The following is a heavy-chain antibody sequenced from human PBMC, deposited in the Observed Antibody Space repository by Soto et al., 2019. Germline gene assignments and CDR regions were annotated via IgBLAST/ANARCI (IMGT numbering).Heavy chain of an antibody. D-gene: IGHD2-8*01. CDR3: AKNGQPPYYYYGLDV. CDR2: ISGYNGDT. V-gene: IGHV1-18*01. Sequence: EASVKVSCKASGYTFTRYGISWVRQAPGQGLEWMGWISGYNGDTNYAQKFQDRVSMTIDTPTGTAYMELRSLTSDDTAIYYCAKNGQPPYYYYGLDVWGQGTKVTVSS. CDR1: GYTFTRYG. J-gene: IGHJ6*02.